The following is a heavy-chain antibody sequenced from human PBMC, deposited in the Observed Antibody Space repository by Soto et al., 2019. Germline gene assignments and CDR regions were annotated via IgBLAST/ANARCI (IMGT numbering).Heavy chain of an antibody. J-gene: IGHJ4*02. V-gene: IGHV4-4*02. D-gene: IGHD3-22*01. CDR2: IYHSGSS. CDR1: GGSISSNHW. CDR3: VRKDFYDRRFDS. Sequence: QVQLQDSGPGLVKPSGTLSLTCAVSGGSISSNHWWTWVRQPPGKGLEWIGEIYHSGSSNYNPSLKSRVTISVDKPKNQFSLNLSSVTAADTAVYYCVRKDFYDRRFDSWGQGTLVTVSS.